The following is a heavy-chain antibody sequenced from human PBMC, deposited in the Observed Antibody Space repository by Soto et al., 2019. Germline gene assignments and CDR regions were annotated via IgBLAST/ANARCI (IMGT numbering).Heavy chain of an antibody. Sequence: GWSLRLSCAASGFTFSDYYMSWIRHAPGKGLEWVSYISSSGSTIYYADSVKGRFTISRDNAKNSLYLQMNSLRAEDTAVYYCALRYSTGWYVDDYSGQGTMVTVSS. CDR3: ALRYSTGWYVDDY. D-gene: IGHD6-19*01. J-gene: IGHJ4*02. V-gene: IGHV3-11*01. CDR2: ISSSGSTI. CDR1: GFTFSDYY.